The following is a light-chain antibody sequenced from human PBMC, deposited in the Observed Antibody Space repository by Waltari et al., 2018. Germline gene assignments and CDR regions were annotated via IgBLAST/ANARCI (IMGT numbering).Light chain of an antibody. CDR1: QNINNY. CDR3: QQGYRTPLT. CDR2: AAS. V-gene: IGKV1-39*01. J-gene: IGKJ4*01. Sequence: DIQMTQSPSSLSASVGDRVTITSRASQNINNYLNWYQQRPGKAPKLLIYAASTLQSGAPSRFGGSGSGTDFTLTITSLQPEDFATYFCQQGYRTPLTFGGGTKVEIK.